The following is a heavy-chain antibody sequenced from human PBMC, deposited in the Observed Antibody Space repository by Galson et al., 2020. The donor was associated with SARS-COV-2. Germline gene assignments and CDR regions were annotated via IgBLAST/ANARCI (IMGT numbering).Heavy chain of an antibody. J-gene: IGHJ2*01. D-gene: IGHD4-17*01. V-gene: IGHV1-69*13. CDR3: ARDAVGGDLGGPRWYFDL. Sequence: SVKVSCKASGGTFSSYAISWVRQAPGQGLEWMGGIIPIFGTANYAQKFQGRVTITADESTSTAYMELSSLRSEDTAVYYCARDAVGGDLGGPRWYFDLWGRGTLVTVSS. CDR1: GGTFSSYA. CDR2: IIPIFGTA.